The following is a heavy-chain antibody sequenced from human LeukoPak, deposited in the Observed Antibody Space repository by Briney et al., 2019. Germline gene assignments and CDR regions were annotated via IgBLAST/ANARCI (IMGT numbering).Heavy chain of an antibody. D-gene: IGHD5-18*01. CDR2: ISFDGSNK. Sequence: PGGSLRLSCAASGFTFSTYAIHWVRQAPGKGLEWVAVISFDGSNKYYADSVKGRFTISRDNSKNTLYLQMNSLRADDTAVYYCAKEMAPEGYSYGYDYWGQGTLVTVFS. V-gene: IGHV3-30*04. J-gene: IGHJ4*02. CDR1: GFTFSTYA. CDR3: AKEMAPEGYSYGYDY.